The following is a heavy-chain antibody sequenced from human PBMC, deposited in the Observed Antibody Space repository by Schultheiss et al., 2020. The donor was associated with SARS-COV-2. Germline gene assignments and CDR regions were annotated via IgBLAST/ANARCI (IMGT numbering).Heavy chain of an antibody. CDR2: ISYDGSNK. D-gene: IGHD1-26*01. CDR1: GFTFSSYG. V-gene: IGHV3-30*03. Sequence: GGSLRLSCAASGFTFSSYGMHWVRQAPGKGLEWVAVISYDGSNKYYADSVKGRFTISRDNSKNTLYLQMNSLRAEDTAVYYCARKPSGGVGATRVRWYYYGMDVWGQGTTVTVSS. CDR3: ARKPSGGVGATRVRWYYYGMDV. J-gene: IGHJ6*02.